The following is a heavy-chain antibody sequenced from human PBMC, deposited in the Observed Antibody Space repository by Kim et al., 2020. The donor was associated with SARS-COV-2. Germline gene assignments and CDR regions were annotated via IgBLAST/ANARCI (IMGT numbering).Heavy chain of an antibody. CDR3: ARKQWDCSSTSCYVAGSWFDP. J-gene: IGHJ5*02. D-gene: IGHD2-2*01. Sequence: SETLSLTCTVSGGSISSGGYYWSWIRQHPGKGLEWIGYIYYSGSTYYNPSLKSRVTISVDTSKNQFSLKLSSVTAADTAVYYCARKQWDCSSTSCYVAGSWFDPWGQGTLVTVSS. V-gene: IGHV4-31*03. CDR1: GGSISSGGYY. CDR2: IYYSGST.